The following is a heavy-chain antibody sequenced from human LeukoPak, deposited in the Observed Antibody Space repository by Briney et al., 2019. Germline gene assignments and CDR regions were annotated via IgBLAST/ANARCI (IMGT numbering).Heavy chain of an antibody. V-gene: IGHV3-30*02. CDR3: AKGLGFYYYYYMDV. Sequence: PGGSLRLSCAASGFTFSNYAMHWVRQAPGKGLEWVAFIRFDGSNEYYADSVKGRFTISRDNSKNTLSLQMNSLRAEDTAVYYCAKGLGFYYYYYMDVWGKGTTVTISS. J-gene: IGHJ6*03. CDR1: GFTFSNYA. D-gene: IGHD3/OR15-3a*01. CDR2: IRFDGSNE.